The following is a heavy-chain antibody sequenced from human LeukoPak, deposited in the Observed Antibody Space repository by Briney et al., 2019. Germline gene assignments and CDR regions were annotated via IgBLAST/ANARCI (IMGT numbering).Heavy chain of an antibody. D-gene: IGHD2-15*01. Sequence: SVKVSCKASGGTFSSYAISWVRQAPGQGLEWMGGIIPIFGTANYAQKFQGRVMITADESTSTAYMELSSLRSEDTAVYYCAREGYCSGGSCYSGYWGQGTLVTVSS. CDR3: AREGYCSGGSCYSGY. CDR1: GGTFSSYA. V-gene: IGHV1-69*13. CDR2: IIPIFGTA. J-gene: IGHJ4*02.